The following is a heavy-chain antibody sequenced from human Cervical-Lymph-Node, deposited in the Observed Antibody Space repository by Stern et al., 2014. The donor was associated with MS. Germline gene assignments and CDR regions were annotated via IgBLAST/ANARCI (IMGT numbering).Heavy chain of an antibody. J-gene: IGHJ4*02. D-gene: IGHD5-18*01. Sequence: VQLVESGADVKKPGASVKVSCKAAGYSFTGNYIHWLRQAPGQGLEWMGRTNPNSGDSNYALKFQGRVTMTRDTSISTAYMNLNRLGIDDTAVYYCARERGRAGPAMADYWGQGTLVTVSS. CDR1: GYSFTGNY. CDR2: TNPNSGDS. V-gene: IGHV1-2*06. CDR3: ARERGRAGPAMADY.